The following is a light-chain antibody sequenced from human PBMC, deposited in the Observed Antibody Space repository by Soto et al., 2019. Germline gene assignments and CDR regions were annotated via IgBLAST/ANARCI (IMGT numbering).Light chain of an antibody. CDR2: RAS. CDR1: QSVGSRH. V-gene: IGKV3-20*01. J-gene: IGKJ1*01. CDR3: HQYDVSPWT. Sequence: ENVLTQSPDTLSLSPGERATLSCRASQSVGSRHLAWYQQRPGQAPRLLIVRASDRATGIPDRVSGSGSGTDFTLTIPRLEPEDSGMYYCHQYDVSPWTFGQGTRVEIK.